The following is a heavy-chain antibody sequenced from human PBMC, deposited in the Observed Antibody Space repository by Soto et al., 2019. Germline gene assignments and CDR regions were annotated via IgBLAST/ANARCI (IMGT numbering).Heavy chain of an antibody. V-gene: IGHV3-23*01. D-gene: IGHD2-15*01. CDR1: GFTCSSYA. Sequence: EVQLLESGGGLVQPGGSLRLSCAASGFTCSSYAMSWVRQAPGKGLEWVSAISGSGGSTYYADSVKGRFTISRDNSNNTLYLQMNSLRAEDTAVYYCAKDSIVVVVAATSFDYWGQGTLVTVSS. CDR2: ISGSGGST. CDR3: AKDSIVVVVAATSFDY. J-gene: IGHJ4*02.